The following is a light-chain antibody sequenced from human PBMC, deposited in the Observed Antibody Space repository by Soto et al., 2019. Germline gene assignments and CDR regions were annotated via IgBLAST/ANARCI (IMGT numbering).Light chain of an antibody. CDR1: SGSIASND. V-gene: IGLV6-57*04. CDR2: ENN. Sequence: NFMLTQPHSVSESPGKTVTISCTRSSGSIASNDVQWYQQRPGSAPTTVIYENNQRPSGVPDRFSGSTDGSSNSASLTISGLQTEDEADYYCQSYDSSTVVFGGATKVTVL. J-gene: IGLJ2*01. CDR3: QSYDSSTVV.